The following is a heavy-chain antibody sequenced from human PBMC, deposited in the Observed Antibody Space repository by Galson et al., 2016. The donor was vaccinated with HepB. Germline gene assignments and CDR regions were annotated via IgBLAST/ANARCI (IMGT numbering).Heavy chain of an antibody. Sequence: SLRLSCAASGFTFSSYAMRWVRQAPGKGLEWMATVWHDGNNQYYADSVQGRFTISRDNSKDTVYLQMNRLRAEDTAVYFCARAYDNSGYYPPFDFRGQGTLVTVSS. V-gene: IGHV3-33*08. CDR1: GFTFSSYA. CDR3: ARAYDNSGYYPPFDF. D-gene: IGHD3-22*01. J-gene: IGHJ4*02. CDR2: VWHDGNNQ.